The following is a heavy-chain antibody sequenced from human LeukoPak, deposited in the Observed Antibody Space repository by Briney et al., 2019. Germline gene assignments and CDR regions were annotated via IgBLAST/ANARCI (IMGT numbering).Heavy chain of an antibody. J-gene: IGHJ3*02. V-gene: IGHV4-59*01. Sequence: SETLSLTCTVSSGSISSYYWSWIRQPPGKGLEWIGYIYYSGSTNYNPSLKSRATISVDTSKNQFSLKLSSVTAADTAVYYCARGKTYYDISIDAFDIWGQGTIVTVSS. D-gene: IGHD3-22*01. CDR3: ARGKTYYDISIDAFDI. CDR1: SGSISSYY. CDR2: IYYSGST.